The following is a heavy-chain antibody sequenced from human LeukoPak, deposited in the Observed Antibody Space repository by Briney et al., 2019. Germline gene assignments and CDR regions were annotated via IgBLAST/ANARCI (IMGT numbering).Heavy chain of an antibody. CDR2: IWYDGCYK. CDR1: GFTFSSYG. CDR3: ASSPADYDFWSGYYTPGGAFDI. V-gene: IGHV3-33*01. D-gene: IGHD3-3*01. J-gene: IGHJ3*02. Sequence: GGSLRLSCAASGFTFSSYGMHWVRQAPGKGLEWVADIWYDGCYKYLSDSGNSQFTISRDNSKYTLYLQMNSLRVEDTAVYYCASSPADYDFWSGYYTPGGAFDIWGQGTMVTVSS.